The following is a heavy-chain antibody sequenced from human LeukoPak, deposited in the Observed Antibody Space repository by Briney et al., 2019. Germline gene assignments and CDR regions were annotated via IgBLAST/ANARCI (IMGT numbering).Heavy chain of an antibody. V-gene: IGHV3-23*01. D-gene: IGHD2-2*01. J-gene: IGHJ5*02. Sequence: GGSLRLSCAASGFTFSTYAMTWVRQAPGKGPEWVSAISGCGGSTYYADSVKGRFTISRDNSKNTLYLQMNSLRAEDTAVYYCAKLPREYCSSTSCPNWFDPWGQGTLVTVSS. CDR1: GFTFSTYA. CDR2: ISGCGGST. CDR3: AKLPREYCSSTSCPNWFDP.